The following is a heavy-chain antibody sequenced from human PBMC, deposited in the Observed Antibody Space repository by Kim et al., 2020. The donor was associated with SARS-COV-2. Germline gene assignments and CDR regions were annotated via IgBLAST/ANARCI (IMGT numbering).Heavy chain of an antibody. D-gene: IGHD2-2*01. V-gene: IGHV3-23*01. J-gene: IGHJ4*02. Sequence: GGSLRLSCAASGFTFSSYAMSWVRQAPGKGLEWVSAISGSGGSTYYADSVKGRFTISRDNSKNTLYLQMNSLRAEDTAVYYCAKGYCSSTSCSIDYWGQGTLVTVSS. CDR2: ISGSGGST. CDR3: AKGYCSSTSCSIDY. CDR1: GFTFSSYA.